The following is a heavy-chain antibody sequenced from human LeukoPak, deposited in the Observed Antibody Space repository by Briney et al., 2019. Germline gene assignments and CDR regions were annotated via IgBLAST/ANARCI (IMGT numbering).Heavy chain of an antibody. V-gene: IGHV3-13*01. CDR1: GFTFSSYS. J-gene: IGHJ6*02. Sequence: PGGSLRLSCAASGFTFSSYSMNWVRQTIGKGLEWVSSIGIAGDTYYPGSVKGRFTISRENAKNSLYLQMDSLRAGDTAVYYCARAPPYSSASWGYYGMDVWGQGTTVTVSS. CDR2: IGIAGDT. D-gene: IGHD6-6*01. CDR3: ARAPPYSSASWGYYGMDV.